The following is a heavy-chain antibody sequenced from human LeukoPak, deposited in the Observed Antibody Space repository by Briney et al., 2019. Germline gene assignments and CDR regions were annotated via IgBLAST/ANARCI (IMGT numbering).Heavy chain of an antibody. CDR3: ARSPYYYGSGSYPYYYGMDV. Sequence: SETLSLTCTVSGGSISSYYWSWIRQPPGKGLEWIGYIYYSGSTNYNPSLRSRATISVDTSKNQLSLKLTSVTAADAAVYYCARSPYYYGSGSYPYYYGMDVWGQGTTVTVSS. CDR1: GGSISSYY. V-gene: IGHV4-59*08. D-gene: IGHD3-10*01. CDR2: IYYSGST. J-gene: IGHJ6*02.